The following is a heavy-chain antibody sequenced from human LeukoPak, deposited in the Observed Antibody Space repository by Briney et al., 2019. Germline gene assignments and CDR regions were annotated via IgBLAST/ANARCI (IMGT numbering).Heavy chain of an antibody. CDR1: GFTVSSNY. V-gene: IGHV3-66*01. J-gene: IGHJ3*02. CDR3: VKESDAFDI. Sequence: GGSLRLSCAASGFTVSSNYMSWVRQAPGKGLEWVSVIYSGGSTYYADSVKGRFSISRDNSKNTLYLQMNSLRAEDTAVYFCVKESDAFDIWGQGTMVTVSS. CDR2: IYSGGST.